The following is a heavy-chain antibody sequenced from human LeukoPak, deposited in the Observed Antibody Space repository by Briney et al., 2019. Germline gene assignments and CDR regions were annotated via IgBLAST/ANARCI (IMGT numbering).Heavy chain of an antibody. V-gene: IGHV4-39*07. Sequence: PSETLSLTCTVSGGSISSSSYYWGWIRQPPGKGLEWIGSIYHSGSTYYNPSLKSRVTISVDTSKNQFSLKLSSVTAADTAVYYCARDGGGDGFDYWGQGTLVTVSS. D-gene: IGHD2-21*02. CDR3: ARDGGGDGFDY. CDR2: IYHSGST. CDR1: GGSISSSSYY. J-gene: IGHJ4*02.